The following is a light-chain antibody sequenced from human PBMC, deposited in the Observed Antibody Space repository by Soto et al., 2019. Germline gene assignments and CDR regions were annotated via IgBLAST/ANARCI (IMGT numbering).Light chain of an antibody. CDR1: RSVSNY. CDR2: AAS. Sequence: DIQMTQSPSSLSASVGDRVTITCRASRSVSNYLNWYQQKPGKAPKLLIYAASSLQSGVPSRFSGSGSETEDFTLTIRSLQPEDFATYYCQQSHSIPLTFGQGTKVEIK. J-gene: IGKJ1*01. V-gene: IGKV1-39*01. CDR3: QQSHSIPLT.